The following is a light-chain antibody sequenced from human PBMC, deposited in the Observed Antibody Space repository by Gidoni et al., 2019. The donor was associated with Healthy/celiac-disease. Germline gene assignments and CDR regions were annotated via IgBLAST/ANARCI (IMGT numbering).Light chain of an antibody. Sequence: DIQLTQSPSFLSASVGDRVTITCRASQGISSYLAWYQQKPGKAPKLLIYAASTLQSGVPSRFSASGSGTEFTLTISSLQPEDFATYSCQQLNSYPLFTFGPGTKVDIK. CDR1: QGISSY. V-gene: IGKV1-9*01. CDR2: AAS. J-gene: IGKJ3*01. CDR3: QQLNSYPLFT.